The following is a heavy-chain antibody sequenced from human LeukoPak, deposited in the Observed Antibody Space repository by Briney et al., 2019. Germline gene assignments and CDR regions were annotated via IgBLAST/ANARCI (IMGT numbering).Heavy chain of an antibody. CDR3: AREQRGYCSGGSCYPTGDAFDI. CDR1: GFTFSSYS. Sequence: PGGSLRLSCAASGFTFSSYSMNWVRQAPGKGLEWVSSISSSSSYIYYADSVKGRFTISRDNAKNSLYLQMNSLRAEDTAVYYCAREQRGYCSGGSCYPTGDAFDIWGQGTMVTVSS. D-gene: IGHD2-15*01. CDR2: ISSSSSYI. J-gene: IGHJ3*02. V-gene: IGHV3-21*01.